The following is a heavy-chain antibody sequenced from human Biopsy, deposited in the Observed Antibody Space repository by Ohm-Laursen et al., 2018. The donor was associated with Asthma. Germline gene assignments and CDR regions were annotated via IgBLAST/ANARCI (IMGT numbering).Heavy chain of an antibody. J-gene: IGHJ6*02. CDR3: ARVDGVVEAATRLGGMDV. CDR2: ISFDGSNK. D-gene: IGHD2-15*01. Sequence: RSLRLSCTASGFVFSQSGMHWVRQAPGKGLEWVAVISFDGSNKYYADSVKGRFTISRDNSKNTLYLQMTSLSAEDSAVYYLARVDGVVEAATRLGGMDVWGQGTTVTVSS. CDR1: GFVFSQSG. V-gene: IGHV3-30*03.